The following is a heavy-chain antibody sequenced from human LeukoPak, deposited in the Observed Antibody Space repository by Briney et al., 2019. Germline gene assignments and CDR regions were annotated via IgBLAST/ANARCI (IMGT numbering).Heavy chain of an antibody. CDR2: ISYDGTNK. D-gene: IGHD2-15*01. Sequence: GGSLRLSCAASRFTFSVYAMYWVRQAPGKGLEWLAVISYDGTNKYYAESVKGRFTVSRDNSKNTLYLQMNSLRPEDTARYYCARDAGAATHYYFYYMDLWGEGTTVTVSS. J-gene: IGHJ6*03. CDR3: ARDAGAATHYYFYYMDL. V-gene: IGHV3-30*01. CDR1: RFTFSVYA.